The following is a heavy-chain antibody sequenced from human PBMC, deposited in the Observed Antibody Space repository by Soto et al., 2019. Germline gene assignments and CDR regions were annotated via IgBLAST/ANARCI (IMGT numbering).Heavy chain of an antibody. CDR3: ERPFHSWPGGWYFDL. J-gene: IGHJ2*01. Sequence: QGQLVQSGAEVKKPGSSVKVSCKASGGTFSSYSINWVRQAPGQGLEWMGGIIPIFGTANYAQKFQGKVTLTAAESTGTAHMELSSLRNEDTAVYYCERPFHSWPGGWYFDLWGRGTLVTVSS. CDR1: GGTFSSYS. D-gene: IGHD2-15*01. CDR2: IIPIFGTA. V-gene: IGHV1-69*01.